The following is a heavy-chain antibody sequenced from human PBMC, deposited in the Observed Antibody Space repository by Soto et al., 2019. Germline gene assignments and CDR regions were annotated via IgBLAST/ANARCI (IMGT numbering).Heavy chain of an antibody. D-gene: IGHD2-21*01. Sequence: QVQLVESGGGVVQPGRSLRLSCAASGFTFPRFGMHWVRQAPGKGLEWVALITYEGSQIYYADAVKGRFTISRDNGDNTLSLQMDNLRTEDTATYFCAKGRGEMLWANYYGLDVWGQGTTVTVSS. CDR1: GFTFPRFG. V-gene: IGHV3-30*18. CDR3: AKGRGEMLWANYYGLDV. J-gene: IGHJ6*02. CDR2: ITYEGSQI.